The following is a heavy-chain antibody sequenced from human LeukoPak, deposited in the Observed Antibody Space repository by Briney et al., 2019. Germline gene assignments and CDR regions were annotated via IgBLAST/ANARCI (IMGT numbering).Heavy chain of an antibody. V-gene: IGHV4-4*02. CDR2: IYHTGNT. D-gene: IGHD3-16*01. Sequence: KPSGTLSLTCAVSGASITNTNWWTWVRQSPEKGLEWIGEIYHTGNTNYNLSLESRVVISVDKSRNHFSLILTSVSAADTALHYCASANRRLGRALGGALDIWGQGTMVTVSS. CDR3: ASANRRLGRALGGALDI. CDR1: GASITNTNW. J-gene: IGHJ3*02.